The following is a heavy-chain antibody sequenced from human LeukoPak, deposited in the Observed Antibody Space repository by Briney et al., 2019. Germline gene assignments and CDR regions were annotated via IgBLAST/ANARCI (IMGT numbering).Heavy chain of an antibody. CDR2: INKKGGT. J-gene: IGHJ4*02. V-gene: IGHV4-30-4*01. CDR1: SDSISSGAYY. CDR3: ARDHKSYGDYPYYVDS. D-gene: IGHD4-17*01. Sequence: SQTLSLTCTVSSDSISSGAYYWSWIRQPAGKGLEFIGYINKKGGTFYNPPLKSRVSISINTSKNQFSLKLTSVTAADTAVYFCARDHKSYGDYPYYVDSWGQGTLVTVSS.